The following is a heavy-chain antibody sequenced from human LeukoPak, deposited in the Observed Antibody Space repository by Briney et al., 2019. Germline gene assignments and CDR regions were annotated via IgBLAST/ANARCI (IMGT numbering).Heavy chain of an antibody. CDR1: GYSISSGYY. D-gene: IGHD3-10*01. J-gene: IGHJ4*02. Sequence: SETLSLTCAVSGYSISSGYYWGWIRQPPGKGLEWIGSTYHSGSTYYNPSLKSRVTISVDTSKNQFSLKLSSVTAADTAVYYCARSYGSGSSAGYWGQGTLVTVSS. CDR2: TYHSGST. CDR3: ARSYGSGSSAGY. V-gene: IGHV4-38-2*01.